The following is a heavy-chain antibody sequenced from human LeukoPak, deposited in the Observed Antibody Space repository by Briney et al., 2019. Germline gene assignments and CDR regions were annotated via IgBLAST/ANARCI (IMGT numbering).Heavy chain of an antibody. D-gene: IGHD3-16*01. CDR2: IRYDGSNK. CDR1: GFTFSSYG. V-gene: IGHV3-30*02. CDR3: ARDAVLSINWFDP. J-gene: IGHJ5*02. Sequence: GGSLRLSCAASGFTFSSYGMHWVRQAPGKGLEWVAFIRYDGSNKYYADSVKGRFTISRDNAKNSLYLQMNSLRAEDTAVYYCARDAVLSINWFDPWGQGTLVTVSS.